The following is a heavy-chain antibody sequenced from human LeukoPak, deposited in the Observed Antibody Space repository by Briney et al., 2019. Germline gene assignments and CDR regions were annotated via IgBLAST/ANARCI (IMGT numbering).Heavy chain of an antibody. CDR2: INHSGRT. CDR1: GGPFSGYY. D-gene: IGHD6-6*01. CDR3: ARGRTKEGYSSSCPAHTGYYFDY. J-gene: IGHJ4*02. V-gene: IGHV4-34*01. Sequence: SETLSLTCAVYGGPFSGYYWSWIRQPPRKGLEWIGEINHSGRTNYNPSLKSRVTISVDTSKNQFSLELRSVTAADTAVYYCARGRTKEGYSSSCPAHTGYYFDYWGQGTRVTGSS.